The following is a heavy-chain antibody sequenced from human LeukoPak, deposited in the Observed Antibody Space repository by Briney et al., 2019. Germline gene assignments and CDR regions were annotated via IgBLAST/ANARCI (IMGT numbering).Heavy chain of an antibody. CDR2: FDPEDGET. CDR1: GYTLTELS. D-gene: IGHD4-17*01. CDR3: ATDLTTVTTFSAFDI. V-gene: IGHV1-24*01. J-gene: IGHJ3*02. Sequence: ASVKVSCKVSGYTLTELSMHWVRQAPGKGLEWMGGFDPEDGETIYAQKFQGRVTMTEDTSTDTAYMELSSLRSEDTAVYYCATDLTTVTTFSAFDIWGQGTMVTVPS.